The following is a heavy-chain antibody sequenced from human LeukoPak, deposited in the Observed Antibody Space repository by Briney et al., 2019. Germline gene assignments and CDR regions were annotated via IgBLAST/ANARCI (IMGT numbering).Heavy chain of an antibody. CDR2: INPNSGGT. CDR1: GYTFTGYY. CDR3: ARDPGYNWNDGGDAFDI. Sequence: GASVKVSCKASGYTFTGYYMHWVRQAPGQGLEWMGWINPNSGGTNYAQKFQGRVTMTRDTSISTAYMELSRLRSDDTAVYYCARDPGYNWNDGGDAFDIWGQGTMVTVSS. J-gene: IGHJ3*02. V-gene: IGHV1-2*02. D-gene: IGHD1-1*01.